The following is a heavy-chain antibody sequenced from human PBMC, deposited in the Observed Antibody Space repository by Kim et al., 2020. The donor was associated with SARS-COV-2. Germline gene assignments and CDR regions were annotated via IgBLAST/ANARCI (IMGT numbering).Heavy chain of an antibody. CDR3: ATEARGRDGWRTDWFDP. CDR2: ISSSSSTI. J-gene: IGHJ5*02. D-gene: IGHD1-26*01. V-gene: IGHV3-48*02. Sequence: GGSLRLSCAASGFTFSSYSMNWVRQAPGKGLEWVSYISSSSSTIYYADSVKGRFTISRDNAKNSLYLQMNSLRDEDTAVYYCATEARGRDGWRTDWFDPWGQGTLVTVSS. CDR1: GFTFSSYS.